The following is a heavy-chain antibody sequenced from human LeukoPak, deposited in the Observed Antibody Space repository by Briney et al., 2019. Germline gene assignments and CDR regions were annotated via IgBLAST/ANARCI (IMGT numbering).Heavy chain of an antibody. J-gene: IGHJ6*03. CDR2: IKQLISEK. V-gene: IGHV3-7*01. CDR1: GFTFSSFW. CDR3: ARVWGPKPDMPAINYHFYYYMDV. Sequence: GRSLRSSCAASGFTFSSFWMSWVRQASGNGLEWVANIKQLISEKYYVAPLKGRFTISRDTTNNSLFLQMNTLRAEDTAVYYCARVWGPKPDMPAINYHFYYYMDVWGKGTTVTVSS. D-gene: IGHD5-24*01.